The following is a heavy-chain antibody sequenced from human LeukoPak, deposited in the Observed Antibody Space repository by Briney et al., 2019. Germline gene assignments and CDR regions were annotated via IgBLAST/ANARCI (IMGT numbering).Heavy chain of an antibody. CDR1: GYTFTSYD. CDR2: MNPNSGNT. Sequence: ASVKVSRKASGYTFTSYDINWVRQATGQGLEWMGWMNPNSGNTGYAQKFQGRVTMTRNTSISTAYMELSSLRSEDTAVYYCASLYCSSTSCYLLDPWGQGTLVTVSS. J-gene: IGHJ5*02. CDR3: ASLYCSSTSCYLLDP. D-gene: IGHD2-2*01. V-gene: IGHV1-8*01.